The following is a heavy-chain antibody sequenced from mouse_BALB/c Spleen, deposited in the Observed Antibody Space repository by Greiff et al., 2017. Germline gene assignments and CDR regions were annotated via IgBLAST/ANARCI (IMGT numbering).Heavy chain of an antibody. Sequence: DVMLVESGGGLVQPGGSMKLSCVASGFTFSNYWMNWVRQSPEKGLEWVAEIRLKSNNYATHYAESVKGRFTISRDDSKSSVYLQMNNLRAEDTGIYYCTRDDGYFVYAMDYWGQGTSVTVSS. CDR2: IRLKSNNYAT. J-gene: IGHJ4*01. CDR3: TRDDGYFVYAMDY. D-gene: IGHD2-3*01. V-gene: IGHV6-6*02. CDR1: GFTFSNYW.